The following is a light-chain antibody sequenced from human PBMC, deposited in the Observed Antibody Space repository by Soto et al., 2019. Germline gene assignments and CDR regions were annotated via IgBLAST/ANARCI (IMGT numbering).Light chain of an antibody. J-gene: IGKJ2*01. Sequence: DIQMTQSPSSVSPSVGDKVTITCRASQAISIWLAWYQQKPGKAPELLIHAASSLRGGVPSRFSGGGSGTDFTLTISSLQPEDFATYYCQQANSFPYTFGQGTKLHIK. V-gene: IGKV1-12*02. CDR3: QQANSFPYT. CDR1: QAISIW. CDR2: AAS.